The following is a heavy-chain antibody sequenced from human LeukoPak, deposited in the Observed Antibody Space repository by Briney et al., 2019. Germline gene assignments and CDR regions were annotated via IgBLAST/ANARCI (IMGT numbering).Heavy chain of an antibody. CDR3: ARDRDWAFDY. D-gene: IGHD3-9*01. Sequence: GGSLRLSCAASGFTFRLYSMNWVRQAPGKGLEWLSYIRSTDGAIAYADSVKGRFTISRDDAKNSLYLQLNSLRDEDTAVYYCARDRDWAFDYWGQGTLITVSS. CDR2: IRSTDGAI. J-gene: IGHJ4*02. V-gene: IGHV3-48*02. CDR1: GFTFRLYS.